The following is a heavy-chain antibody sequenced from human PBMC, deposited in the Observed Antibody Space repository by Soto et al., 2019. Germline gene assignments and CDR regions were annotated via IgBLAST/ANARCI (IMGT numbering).Heavy chain of an antibody. CDR3: ATDTSNYFDF. Sequence: ASVKVSCKTSGYTFNTYYISWLRQAPGQGLEWIGWISTYNGNTNYVPKFQGRITMTTDTSTSTAYMELRSLRSDDTDLYVCATDTSNYFDFWVQRTPLTVSS. D-gene: IGHD2-2*01. V-gene: IGHV1-18*01. CDR2: ISTYNGNT. J-gene: IGHJ4*02. CDR1: GYTFNTYY.